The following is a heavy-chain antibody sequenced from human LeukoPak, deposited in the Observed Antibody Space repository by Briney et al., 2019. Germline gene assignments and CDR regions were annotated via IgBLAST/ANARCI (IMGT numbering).Heavy chain of an antibody. Sequence: PGGSLRLSCAASGFTFSSYWMSWVRQAPGKGLEWVANIKQDGSEKYYVDSVKGRFTISRDNAKNSLYLQMNSLRAEGTAVYYCARDSYVVVTAIPDFVDYWGQGTLVTVSS. J-gene: IGHJ4*02. CDR3: ARDSYVVVTAIPDFVDY. D-gene: IGHD2-21*02. CDR1: GFTFSSYW. V-gene: IGHV3-7*01. CDR2: IKQDGSEK.